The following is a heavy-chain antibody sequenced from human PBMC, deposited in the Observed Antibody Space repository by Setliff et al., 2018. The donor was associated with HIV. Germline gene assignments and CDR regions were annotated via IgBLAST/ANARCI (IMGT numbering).Heavy chain of an antibody. J-gene: IGHJ5*02. V-gene: IGHV1-69*10. CDR1: GGSFNSAA. D-gene: IGHD3-10*01. CDR2: NILKLSTS. Sequence: SVKVSCKSSGGSFNSAAINWVRQAPGQGLEWMGGNILKLSTSNSAEKFRGRVTFTADRSTNTAFMELSGLRSDDTAMYFCAKMQRNNHYGGADVSWGQGTLVTVS. CDR3: AKMQRNNHYGGADVS.